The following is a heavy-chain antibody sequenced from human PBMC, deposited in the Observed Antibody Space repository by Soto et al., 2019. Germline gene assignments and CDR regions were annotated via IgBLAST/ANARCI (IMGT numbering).Heavy chain of an antibody. CDR1: GGSFSCYY. J-gene: IGHJ5*02. CDR3: ARQWTWIQLSPNWFDP. D-gene: IGHD5-18*01. CDR2: INHSGST. Sequence: SETLSLTCAVYGGSFSCYYWSWIRQPPGKGLEWIGEINHSGSTNYNPSLKSRVTISVDTSKNQFSLKLSSVTAADTAVYYCARQWTWIQLSPNWFDPWGQGTLVTVSS. V-gene: IGHV4-34*01.